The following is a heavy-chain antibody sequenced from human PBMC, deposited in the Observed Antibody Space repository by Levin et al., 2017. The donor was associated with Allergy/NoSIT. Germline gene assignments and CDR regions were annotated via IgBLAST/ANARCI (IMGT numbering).Heavy chain of an antibody. CDR1: GGSISSYY. D-gene: IGHD5-18*01. CDR2: IYYSGST. V-gene: IGHV4-59*08. Sequence: PSETLSLTCTVSGGSISSYYWSWIRQPPGKGLEWIGYIYYSGSTNYNPSLKSRVTISVDTSKNQFSLKLSSVTAADTAVYYCARRVHKDTAMPNGPWWYFDLWGRGTLVTVSS. J-gene: IGHJ2*01. CDR3: ARRVHKDTAMPNGPWWYFDL.